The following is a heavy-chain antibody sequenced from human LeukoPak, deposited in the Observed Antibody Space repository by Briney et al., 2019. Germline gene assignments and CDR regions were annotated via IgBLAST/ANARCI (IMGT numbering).Heavy chain of an antibody. Sequence: SETLSLTCTVSGGSISSGGYYWSWIRQPPGKGLEWIGYIYHSGSTYYNPSLKSRVTISVDTSKNQFSLKLSSVTAADTAVYYCARVWSDRAFDIWGQGTMVTVSS. J-gene: IGHJ3*02. CDR3: ARVWSDRAFDI. V-gene: IGHV4-30-2*01. D-gene: IGHD2-21*01. CDR2: IYHSGST. CDR1: GGSISSGGYY.